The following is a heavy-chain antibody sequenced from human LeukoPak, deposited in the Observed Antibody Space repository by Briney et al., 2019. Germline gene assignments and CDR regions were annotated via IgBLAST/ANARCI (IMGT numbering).Heavy chain of an antibody. Sequence: GGSLRLSCAASGFTFSSYAMSWVRQAPGKGLEWVSAISGSGGSTYYADSVKGRFTISRDNSKNTLYLQMNSLRAEDTAVYYCAGNEIDIVVVPAATHWGQGTLVTVSS. D-gene: IGHD2-2*01. J-gene: IGHJ4*02. CDR2: ISGSGGST. CDR1: GFTFSSYA. V-gene: IGHV3-23*01. CDR3: AGNEIDIVVVPAATH.